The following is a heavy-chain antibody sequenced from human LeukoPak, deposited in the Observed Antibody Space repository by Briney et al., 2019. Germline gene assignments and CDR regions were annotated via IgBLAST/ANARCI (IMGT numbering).Heavy chain of an antibody. CDR1: GGSISSSSYY. V-gene: IGHV4-39*02. D-gene: IGHD2-15*01. J-gene: IGHJ4*02. Sequence: SETLSLTCTVSGGSISSSSYYWGWIRQPPGKGLEWIGSIYYSGSTYYNPSLKSRVTISIGTSKNQFSLKLSSVTAADTAVYYCARDDCGGGICLFDYWGQGTLVTVSS. CDR2: IYYSGST. CDR3: ARDDCGGGICLFDY.